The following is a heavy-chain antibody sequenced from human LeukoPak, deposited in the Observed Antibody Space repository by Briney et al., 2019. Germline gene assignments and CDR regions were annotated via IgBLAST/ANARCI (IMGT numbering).Heavy chain of an antibody. CDR3: ARDGENHYYDY. Sequence: GGSLRLSSAASGFTVSSNHMSWVRQAPGQGLEWVSVIYIGGTIHYADSVKGRFTISRDNSQNTVYLEMNSLRAEDTAVYYCARDGENHYYDYWGQGTLVTVST. J-gene: IGHJ4*02. CDR2: IYIGGTI. V-gene: IGHV3-66*01. D-gene: IGHD7-27*01. CDR1: GFTVSSNH.